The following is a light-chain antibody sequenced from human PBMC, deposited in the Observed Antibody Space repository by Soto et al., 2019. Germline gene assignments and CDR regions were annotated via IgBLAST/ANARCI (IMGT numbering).Light chain of an antibody. J-gene: IGLJ2*01. CDR1: SNDFGAYNY. CDR2: DVT. V-gene: IGLV2-14*01. CDR3: SSYTTIKTVI. Sequence: QSVLAQPASVSGSPGQSITISCTGTSNDFGAYNYVSWYHQHHPGKAPELIIYDVTDRPSGVATRFSGSKSGNTASLTISGLQAEDEGDYYCSSYTTIKTVIFGGGTKVTVL.